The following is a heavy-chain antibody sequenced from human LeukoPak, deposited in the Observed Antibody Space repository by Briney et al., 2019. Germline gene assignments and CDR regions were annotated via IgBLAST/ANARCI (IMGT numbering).Heavy chain of an antibody. Sequence: GGSLRLSCAASGFTFDDYAMHWVRQAPGKGLEWVSGISWNSGSIGYADSVKGRFTISRDNSKNTLYLQMNSLRAEDTAVYYCARDPAYYDFWSGYYTTGDHFDYWGQGTLVTVSS. CDR3: ARDPAYYDFWSGYYTTGDHFDY. CDR2: ISWNSGSI. V-gene: IGHV3-9*01. CDR1: GFTFDDYA. D-gene: IGHD3-3*01. J-gene: IGHJ4*02.